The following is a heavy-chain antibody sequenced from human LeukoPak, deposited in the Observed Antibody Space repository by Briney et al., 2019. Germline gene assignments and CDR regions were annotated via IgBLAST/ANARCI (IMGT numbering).Heavy chain of an antibody. J-gene: IGHJ4*02. CDR1: GGSISSYY. Sequence: PSETLSLTCTVSGGSISSYYWTWIRQPAGKGLEWIGRIYPSGSTNYNPSLKSRVTMSVDTSKNQLSLKLNSVTAADTAAYYCARENSGSYRQFDYWGQGTLVTVFS. V-gene: IGHV4-4*07. CDR2: IYPSGST. D-gene: IGHD1-26*01. CDR3: ARENSGSYRQFDY.